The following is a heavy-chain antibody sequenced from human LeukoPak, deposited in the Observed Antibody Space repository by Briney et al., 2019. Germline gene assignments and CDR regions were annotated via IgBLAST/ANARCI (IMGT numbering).Heavy chain of an antibody. V-gene: IGHV1-46*01. D-gene: IGHD5-18*01. Sequence: ASVKVSCKASGYTFTSYYMHWARQAPGQGLEWVGIINPSGGSTTYAQKFQGRVTMTRDTSTSTAYLELSTLISDDTAVYYCARGGMGIQLWPFDYWGQGTLVTVSS. CDR2: INPSGGST. CDR3: ARGGMGIQLWPFDY. J-gene: IGHJ4*02. CDR1: GYTFTSYY.